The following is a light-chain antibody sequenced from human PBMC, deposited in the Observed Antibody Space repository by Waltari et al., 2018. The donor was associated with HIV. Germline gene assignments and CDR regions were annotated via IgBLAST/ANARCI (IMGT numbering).Light chain of an antibody. CDR2: SNS. CDR3: AAWDDSLNAV. Sequence: QSVLTQPPSASGTPGQRGPISGSGTHSHIATNHLNWSQPPPGSAPKLLIYSNSRRPSGVPDRFSGSKSGTSASLAISGLQSEDEADYYCAAWDDSLNAVFGGGTKLTVL. J-gene: IGLJ2*01. V-gene: IGLV1-44*01. CDR1: HSHIATNH.